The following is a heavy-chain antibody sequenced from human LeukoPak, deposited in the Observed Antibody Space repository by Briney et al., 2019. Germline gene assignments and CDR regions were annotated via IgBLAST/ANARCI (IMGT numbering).Heavy chain of an antibody. J-gene: IGHJ5*02. D-gene: IGHD3-22*01. CDR1: GFTFDDYA. V-gene: IGHV3-9*01. CDR2: ISWNSGSI. CDR3: AKDIGFDYYDSSGPNWFDP. Sequence: GGSLRLSCAASGFTFDDYAIHWVRQASGKGLEWVSGISWNSGSIGYADSVKGRFTISRDNAKNSLYLQMNSLRAEDTALYYCAKDIGFDYYDSSGPNWFDPWGQGTLVTVSS.